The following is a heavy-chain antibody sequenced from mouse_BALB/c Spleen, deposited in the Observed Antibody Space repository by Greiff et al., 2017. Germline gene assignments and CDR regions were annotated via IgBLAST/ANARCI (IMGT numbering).Heavy chain of an antibody. CDR2: ISSGSSTI. CDR1: GFTFSSFG. J-gene: IGHJ3*01. Sequence: DVKLVESGGGLVQPGGSRKLSCAASGFTFSSFGMHWVRQAPEKGLEWVAYISSGSSTIYYADTVKGRFTISRDNPKNTLFLQMTSLRSEDTAMYYCARTGTVAWFAYWGQGTLVTVSA. CDR3: ARTGTVAWFAY. D-gene: IGHD4-1*01. V-gene: IGHV5-17*02.